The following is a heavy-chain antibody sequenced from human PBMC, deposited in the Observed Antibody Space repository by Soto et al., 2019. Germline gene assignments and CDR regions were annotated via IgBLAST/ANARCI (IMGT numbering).Heavy chain of an antibody. CDR3: ARGVTMALFDP. CDR2: IGTAGDT. D-gene: IGHD3-10*01. CDR1: GFTFSSYD. J-gene: IGHJ5*02. V-gene: IGHV3-13*01. Sequence: GGSLRLSCAASGFTFSSYDMHWVRQATGKGLEWVSAIGTAGDTYYPGSVKGRFTISRENAKNSLYLQVNSLRAGDTAVYYCARGVTMALFDPWGQGTLVTVSS.